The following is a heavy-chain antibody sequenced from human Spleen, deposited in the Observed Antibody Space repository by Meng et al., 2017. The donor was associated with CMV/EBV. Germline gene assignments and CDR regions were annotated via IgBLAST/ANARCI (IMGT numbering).Heavy chain of an antibody. J-gene: IGHJ6*02. CDR3: ARPQESPRM. V-gene: IGHV3-20*04. CDR2: INWNGGST. CDR1: GFTFDDYG. Sequence: GESLKISCAASGFTFDDYGMSWVRQAPGKGLEWVSGINWNGGSTGYADSVKGRFTISRDNAKNSLYLQMNSLGAEDTAVYYCARPQESPRMWGQGTAVTVSS.